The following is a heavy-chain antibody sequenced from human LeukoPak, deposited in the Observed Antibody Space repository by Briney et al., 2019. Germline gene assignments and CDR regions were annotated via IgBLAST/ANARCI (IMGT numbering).Heavy chain of an antibody. Sequence: PSGTLSLTCAVSGGSISSSNWWSWVRQPPGKGLEWIGEIYHSGSTNYNPSLKSRVTISVDKSKNQFSLKLSPVTAADTAVYYCAVLYYDILTGPGGAFDIWGQGTMVTVSS. CDR1: GGSISSSNW. CDR2: IYHSGST. CDR3: AVLYYDILTGPGGAFDI. D-gene: IGHD3-9*01. J-gene: IGHJ3*02. V-gene: IGHV4-4*02.